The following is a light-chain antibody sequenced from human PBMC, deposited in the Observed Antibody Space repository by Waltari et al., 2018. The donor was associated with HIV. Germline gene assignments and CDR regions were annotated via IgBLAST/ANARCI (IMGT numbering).Light chain of an antibody. CDR1: GDDIGAYNS. CDR3: CSYAGSFTWV. Sequence: QLVTISCTGSGDDIGAYNSVSWYQHHPGKAPKLMIYDVAQRPSGVPDRFSGFRSGNTASLTISALQPEDEADYYCCSYAGSFTWVFGGGTRLTVL. CDR2: DVA. V-gene: IGLV2-11*01. J-gene: IGLJ3*02.